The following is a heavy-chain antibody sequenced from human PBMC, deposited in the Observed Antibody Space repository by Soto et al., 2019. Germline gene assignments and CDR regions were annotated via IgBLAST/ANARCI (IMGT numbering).Heavy chain of an antibody. CDR3: ERHRNSVVNQAYFDV. Sequence: SETLSLTCTVTGDSINSRSYYWGWIRQPPGKGLEWIGSIYYSGRTYNNPSLRSRVSMSIDTSKDQFSLKLKSVTAADTALYLCERHRNSVVNQAYFDVCGQVPLVAVSA. CDR2: IYYSGRT. CDR1: GDSINSRSYY. V-gene: IGHV4-39*01. J-gene: IGHJ4*02. D-gene: IGHD2-21*01.